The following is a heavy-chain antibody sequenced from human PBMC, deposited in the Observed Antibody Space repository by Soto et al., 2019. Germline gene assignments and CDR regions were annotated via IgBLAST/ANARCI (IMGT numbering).Heavy chain of an antibody. Sequence: SETLSLTCTVSGGSISSSSYYWGWIRQPPGKGLEWIGYIYYSGSTYYNPSLKSRVTISVDTSKNQFSLKLSSVTAADTAVYYCARGLLDDSSGYPVWGQGTLVTVSS. V-gene: IGHV4-30-4*08. CDR1: GGSISSSSYY. CDR2: IYYSGST. CDR3: ARGLLDDSSGYPV. J-gene: IGHJ4*02. D-gene: IGHD3-22*01.